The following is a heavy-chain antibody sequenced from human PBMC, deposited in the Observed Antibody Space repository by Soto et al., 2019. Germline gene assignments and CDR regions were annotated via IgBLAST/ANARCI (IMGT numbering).Heavy chain of an antibody. V-gene: IGHV1-3*01. CDR1: GYTFSTYA. CDR3: ARISFGGEFGDHANYVDD. D-gene: IGHD3-16*01. CDR2: INAGNGNT. J-gene: IGHJ4*02. Sequence: GASVKVSCKASGYTFSTYAMHWVRQAPGQRLEWMGWINAGNGNTKYSQKFQGRVTITRDTSASTAYMEQSSPRSEDTAVYYCARISFGGEFGDHANYVDDWGQGTLVTVSS.